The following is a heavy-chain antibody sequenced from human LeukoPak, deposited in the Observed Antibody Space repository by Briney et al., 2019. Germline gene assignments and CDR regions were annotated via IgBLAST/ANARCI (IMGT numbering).Heavy chain of an antibody. D-gene: IGHD3-3*01. CDR1: GFTFSSHE. CDR3: AREKERELLEWLDV. Sequence: PGGSLRLSCAASGFTFSSHEMNWVRQAPGKGLEWVSYIGSSGTTIYYVDTVKGRFTISRDNTKNSLYLQMNSLRAEDTAVYYCAREKERELLEWLDVWGQGTTVTVSS. J-gene: IGHJ6*02. CDR2: IGSSGTTI. V-gene: IGHV3-48*03.